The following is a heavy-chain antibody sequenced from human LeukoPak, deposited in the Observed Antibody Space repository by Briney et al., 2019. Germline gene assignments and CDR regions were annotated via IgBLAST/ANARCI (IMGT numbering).Heavy chain of an antibody. CDR3: ARGYSSSGYGPND. CDR1: GFIFSSYE. CDR2: ISSSASTV. D-gene: IGHD6-13*01. Sequence: PGGSLRLSCAASGFIFSSYEMNWVRQAPGKGLEWVSYISSSASTVHYADSVKGRFTISRDNAKNSLYLQMNSLRAEDTAVYYCARGYSSSGYGPNDWGQGTLVTVSS. J-gene: IGHJ4*02. V-gene: IGHV3-48*03.